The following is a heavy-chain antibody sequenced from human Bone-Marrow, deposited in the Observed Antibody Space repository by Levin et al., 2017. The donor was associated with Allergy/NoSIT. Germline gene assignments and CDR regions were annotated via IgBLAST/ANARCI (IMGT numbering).Heavy chain of an antibody. V-gene: IGHV3-66*01. D-gene: IGHD6-13*01. J-gene: IGHJ6*02. CDR2: IYSGGST. CDR1: GFTVSSNY. CDR3: ARAPSRDSSSWFFRNYYGMDN. Sequence: RASVKVSCAASGFTVSSNYMSWVRQAPGKGLEWVSVIYSGGSTYYADSVKGRFTIPRDNSKNTPYLQMNSLRAEDTAVYYCARAPSRDSSSWFFRNYYGMDNWGQGTTVTVSS.